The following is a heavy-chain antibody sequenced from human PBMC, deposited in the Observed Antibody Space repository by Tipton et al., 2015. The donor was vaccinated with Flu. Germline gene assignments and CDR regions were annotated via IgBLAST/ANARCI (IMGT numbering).Heavy chain of an antibody. V-gene: IGHV3-9*01. Sequence: RSLRLSCVGSGFTFDDYTMSWVRQAPGKGLEWVSGISWSGGNIDYADSVKGRFTISRDNDKNSVYLQLTGLTSEDTALYYCARARLSGTVYGYHYPMDLWGQGTAVTVSS. D-gene: IGHD5-12*01. CDR2: ISWSGGNI. J-gene: IGHJ6*02. CDR1: GFTFDDYT. CDR3: ARARLSGTVYGYHYPMDL.